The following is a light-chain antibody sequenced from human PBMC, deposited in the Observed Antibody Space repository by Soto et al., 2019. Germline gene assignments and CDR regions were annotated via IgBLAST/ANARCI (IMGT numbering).Light chain of an antibody. CDR2: GAS. J-gene: IGKJ2*01. CDR3: QQYGSSPYT. Sequence: EIVLTQSPGTLSLSPGERATLSCRASHSVSSSYLAWYQQKPGQAPRLLIYGASSRATGIPDRFSGSGSGTDFTLTISILEPEDFAVYYCQQYGSSPYTFRQGTKLEIK. V-gene: IGKV3-20*01. CDR1: HSVSSSY.